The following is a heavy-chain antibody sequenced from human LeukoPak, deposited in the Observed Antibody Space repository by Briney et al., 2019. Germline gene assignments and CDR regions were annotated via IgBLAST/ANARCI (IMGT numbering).Heavy chain of an antibody. CDR3: ARHWGSEKYSPKHFDY. D-gene: IGHD3-10*01. CDR1: GGSISSSDYY. Sequence: SETLSLTCTISGGSISSSDYYWGWIRQPPGKGLEWIGSMYYSGSTNYNPSLKSRVTVSVDTSKNQFSLKLTSVTAADTAVYYCARHWGSEKYSPKHFDYWGQGTLVTVSS. V-gene: IGHV4-39*01. CDR2: MYYSGST. J-gene: IGHJ4*02.